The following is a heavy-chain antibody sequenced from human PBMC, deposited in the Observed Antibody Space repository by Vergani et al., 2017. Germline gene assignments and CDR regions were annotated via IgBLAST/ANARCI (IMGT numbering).Heavy chain of an antibody. CDR1: GFTFSSYA. J-gene: IGHJ4*02. CDR2: ISGSGGST. CDR3: AKGGWYYDILTGYGGQYYFDY. D-gene: IGHD3-9*01. V-gene: IGHV3-23*01. Sequence: EVQLLESGGGLVQPGGSLRLSCAASGFTFSSYAMSWVRQAPGKGLEWVSAISGSGGSTYYADSVKGRFTISRDNSKNTLYLQMNSLRAEDTAVYYWAKGGWYYDILTGYGGQYYFDYWGQGTLVTVSS.